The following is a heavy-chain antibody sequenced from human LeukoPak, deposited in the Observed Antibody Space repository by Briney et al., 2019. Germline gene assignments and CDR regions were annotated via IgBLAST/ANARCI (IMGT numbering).Heavy chain of an antibody. V-gene: IGHV3-23*01. Sequence: GGSLRLSCAASGFTFSSYAMSWVRQAPGKGLEWVSAISGSGGSTYYADSVKGRFTISRDNSKNTLYLQMNSLRAEDTAVYYCAKDPYNWNDVSWFDPWGQGTLVTVSS. CDR3: AKDPYNWNDVSWFDP. CDR1: GFTFSSYA. D-gene: IGHD1-1*01. J-gene: IGHJ5*02. CDR2: ISGSGGST.